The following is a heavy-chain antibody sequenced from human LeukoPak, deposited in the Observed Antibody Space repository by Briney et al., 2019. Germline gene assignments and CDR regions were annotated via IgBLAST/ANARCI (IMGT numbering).Heavy chain of an antibody. D-gene: IGHD3-3*01. V-gene: IGHV3-30*04. J-gene: IGHJ3*02. Sequence: RGGSLSLSCAASGFTLISHAMHWVRQAPGKGLEWVAVVSYDGKNTYYADSVKGRFIISRDNSRNALYIEMNRLRPEDTAVYYCARDRFLGVSAAFDTWGQGTKVIVS. CDR3: ARDRFLGVSAAFDT. CDR2: VSYDGKNT. CDR1: GFTLISHA.